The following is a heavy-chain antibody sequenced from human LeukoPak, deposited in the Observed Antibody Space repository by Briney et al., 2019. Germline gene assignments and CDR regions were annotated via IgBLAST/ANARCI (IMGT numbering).Heavy chain of an antibody. CDR1: GFTGNILH. CDR2: IDRSGGST. D-gene: IGHD4-17*01. V-gene: IGHV3-23*01. J-gene: IGHJ4*02. Sequence: SASGFTGNILHLGREGQAPGKGLEWVAAIDRSGGSTFYADSVKGRFTISKDNSKNTLNLQINSLRVDDTALYYSAESCHGEHDYWGQGTLVTVSS. CDR3: AESCHGEHDY.